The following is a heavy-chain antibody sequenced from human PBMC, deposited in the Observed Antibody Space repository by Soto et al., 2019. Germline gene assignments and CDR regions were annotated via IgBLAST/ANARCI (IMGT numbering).Heavy chain of an antibody. V-gene: IGHV4-31*03. J-gene: IGHJ4*02. CDR1: GGSISSGGYY. D-gene: IGHD6-19*01. CDR3: ASQASGWYPEY. CDR2: IYNSGST. Sequence: QVQLQESGPGLVKPSQTLSLTCSVSGGSISSGGYYWSWIRHHPGKGLEWIGYIYNSGSTYYNPSLKXRXTXSXHTSKNQFSLNLSSVTAADTAVYYCASQASGWYPEYWGQGTLVTVSS.